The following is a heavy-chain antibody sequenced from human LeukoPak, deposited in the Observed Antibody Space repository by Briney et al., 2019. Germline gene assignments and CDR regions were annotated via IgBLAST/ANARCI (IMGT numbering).Heavy chain of an antibody. D-gene: IGHD3-16*01. CDR2: IYYSGSA. Sequence: SETLSLTCTVSGGPIGSYYWSWIRQPPGKGLEWIGYIYYSGSANYNPSLKNRVTISVDTSKNQFSLKLSSVTAADTAIYYCAREVLGGGLDYWGQGTLVIVSS. CDR1: GGPIGSYY. J-gene: IGHJ4*02. V-gene: IGHV4-59*01. CDR3: AREVLGGGLDY.